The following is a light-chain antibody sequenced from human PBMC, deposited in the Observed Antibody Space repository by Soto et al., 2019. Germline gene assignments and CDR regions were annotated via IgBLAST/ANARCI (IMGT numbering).Light chain of an antibody. CDR3: QSFDNSLSVVV. J-gene: IGLJ2*01. Sequence: QLVLTQPPSVSGAPGQRVTISCTGSSSNIGSHYDVHWYQQFTGKAPNLLIYGNTNRPSGVPDRFSGSQSGTSASLAITGLQTEDEADYFCQSFDNSLSVVVFGGGTKLTVL. V-gene: IGLV1-40*01. CDR2: GNT. CDR1: SSNIGSHYD.